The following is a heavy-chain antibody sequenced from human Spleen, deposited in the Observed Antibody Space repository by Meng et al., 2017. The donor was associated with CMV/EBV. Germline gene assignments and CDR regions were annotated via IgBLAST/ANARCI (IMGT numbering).Heavy chain of an antibody. CDR1: GGSFSGYY. Sequence: SATLSLTCAVYGGSFSGYYWSWIRQPPGKGLEWVGEINHSGSTTYNPSLKSRVTISVDTSKNQFSLKLSSVTAADTAVYYCARGRVRYSSSSTMYYFDYWGQGTLVTVSS. D-gene: IGHD6-6*01. CDR2: INHSGST. V-gene: IGHV4-34*01. CDR3: ARGRVRYSSSSTMYYFDY. J-gene: IGHJ4*02.